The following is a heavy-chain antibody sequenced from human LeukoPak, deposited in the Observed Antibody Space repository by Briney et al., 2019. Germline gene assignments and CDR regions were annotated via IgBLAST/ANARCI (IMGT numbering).Heavy chain of an antibody. CDR2: IYTSGST. CDR3: ARGAIGYCSGGSCYSRPYYYYYMDV. D-gene: IGHD2-15*01. J-gene: IGHJ6*03. V-gene: IGHV4-4*07. Sequence: SETLSLTCTVSGGSISSYYWSWIRQPAGKGLEWIGRIYTSGSTNHNPSLKSRVTMSVDTSKNQFSLKLSSVTAADTAVYYCARGAIGYCSGGSCYSRPYYYYYMDVWGKGTTVTISS. CDR1: GGSISSYY.